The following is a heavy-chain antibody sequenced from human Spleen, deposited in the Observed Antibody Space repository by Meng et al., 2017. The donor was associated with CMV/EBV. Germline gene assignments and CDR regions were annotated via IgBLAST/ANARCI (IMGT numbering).Heavy chain of an antibody. CDR3: ARGSITVRPFDP. Sequence: CVASGYTFSINSMAWVRQAPGKGLEWVSSISSSSDYIYYTDSVKGRFTISRDNAKNSLYLQMISLRAEDTAVYYCARGSITVRPFDPWGQGTLVTVSS. CDR2: ISSSSDYI. V-gene: IGHV3-21*01. J-gene: IGHJ5*02. CDR1: GYTFSINS. D-gene: IGHD3-10*01.